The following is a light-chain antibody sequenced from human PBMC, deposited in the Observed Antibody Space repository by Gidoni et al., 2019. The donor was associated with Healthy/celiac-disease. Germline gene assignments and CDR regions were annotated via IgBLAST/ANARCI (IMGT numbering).Light chain of an antibody. CDR1: QSISSY. J-gene: IGKJ4*01. CDR3: QQSYSTPLT. Sequence: DIQLTQSPSSLSASVGERVTITCRASQSISSYLHWYRQKPGKAPKLLIYAASSLQSGVPSRFSGSGSGTDFTLTISSLPPEDFATYYCQQSYSTPLTFGGXTKVEIK. V-gene: IGKV1-39*01. CDR2: AAS.